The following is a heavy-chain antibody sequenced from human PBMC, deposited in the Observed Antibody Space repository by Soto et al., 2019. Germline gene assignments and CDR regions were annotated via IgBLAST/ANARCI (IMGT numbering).Heavy chain of an antibody. CDR1: GYTFTSYG. CDR2: ISAYNGNT. V-gene: IGHV1-18*01. J-gene: IGHJ5*02. Sequence: ASVKVSCKASGYTFTSYGISWVRQAPGQGLEWMGWISAYNGNTNYAQKLQGRVTMTTDTSTSTAYMELRSLRSDDTAVYYCARDVLRFLEWSPGGGWFDPWGQGTLITVSS. D-gene: IGHD3-3*01. CDR3: ARDVLRFLEWSPGGGWFDP.